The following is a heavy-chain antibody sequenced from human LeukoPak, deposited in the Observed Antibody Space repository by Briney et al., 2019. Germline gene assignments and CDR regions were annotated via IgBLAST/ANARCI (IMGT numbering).Heavy chain of an antibody. Sequence: GGSLRLSCAASGFTFSSYSMNWVRQAPGKGLEWVSYISSSCSTIYYADSVKGRFTISRDNAKNSLYLQMNSLRAEDTAVYYCARAVIDYRAHTPSYYFDYWGQGTLVTVSS. J-gene: IGHJ4*02. D-gene: IGHD3-16*02. CDR2: ISSSCSTI. CDR1: GFTFSSYS. CDR3: ARAVIDYRAHTPSYYFDY. V-gene: IGHV3-48*04.